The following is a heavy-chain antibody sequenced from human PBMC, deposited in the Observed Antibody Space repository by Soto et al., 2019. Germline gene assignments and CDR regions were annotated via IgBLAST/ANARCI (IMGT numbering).Heavy chain of an antibody. D-gene: IGHD6-6*01. CDR2: ISYDGSNK. CDR3: ARDQSSSSSYYYYYGMDV. V-gene: IGHV3-30-3*01. CDR1: GFTFSSYA. J-gene: IGHJ6*02. Sequence: HPGGSLRLSCAASGFTFSSYAMHWVRQAPGKGLEWVAVISYDGSNKYYADSVKGRFTISRDNSKNTLYLQMNSLRAEDTAVYYCARDQSSSSSYYYYYGMDVWGQGTTVTVSS.